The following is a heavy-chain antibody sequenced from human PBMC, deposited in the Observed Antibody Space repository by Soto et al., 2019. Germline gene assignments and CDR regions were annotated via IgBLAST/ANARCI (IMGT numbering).Heavy chain of an antibody. CDR1: VYSFTSYW. CDR3: AKTYYYDSSGYYPYDAFDI. CDR2: IYPGDSDT. D-gene: IGHD3-22*01. Sequence: PGESLKISCKGSVYSFTSYWIGWVRQMPGKGLEWMGIIYPGDSDTRYSPSFQGQVTISADKSISTAYLQWSSLKASDTAMYYCAKTYYYDSSGYYPYDAFDIWGRGTMVTVSS. J-gene: IGHJ3*02. V-gene: IGHV5-51*01.